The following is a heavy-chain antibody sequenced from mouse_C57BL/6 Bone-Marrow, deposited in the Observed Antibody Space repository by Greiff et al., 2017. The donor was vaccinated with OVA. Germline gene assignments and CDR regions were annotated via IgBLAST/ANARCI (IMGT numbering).Heavy chain of an antibody. CDR3: AIYSNYVGYAMDY. CDR1: GYAFSSSW. D-gene: IGHD2-5*01. Sequence: LQESGPELVKPGASVKISCKASGYAFSSSWMNWVKQRPGKGLEWIGRIYPGDGDTNYNGKFKGKATLTADKSSSTAYMQLSSLTSEDSAVYFCAIYSNYVGYAMDYWGQGTSVTVSS. V-gene: IGHV1-82*01. CDR2: IYPGDGDT. J-gene: IGHJ4*01.